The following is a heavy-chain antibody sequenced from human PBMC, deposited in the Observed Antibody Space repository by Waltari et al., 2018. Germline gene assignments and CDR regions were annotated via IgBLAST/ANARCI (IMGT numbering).Heavy chain of an antibody. J-gene: IGHJ4*02. CDR2: ISYEGSNK. D-gene: IGHD2-2*01. CDR3: ARDGEMYCSSTSCYYFDH. V-gene: IGHV3-30*04. Sequence: QGQLVESGGGVVQPGRSLRLSCAASGFTFISYTMHWVRQAPGKWMEWVAVISYEGSNKYQADAVKGRCTISRDNSKNTLYLQMNSLRTEDTAVYYCARDGEMYCSSTSCYYFDHWGQGTLVTVSS. CDR1: GFTFISYT.